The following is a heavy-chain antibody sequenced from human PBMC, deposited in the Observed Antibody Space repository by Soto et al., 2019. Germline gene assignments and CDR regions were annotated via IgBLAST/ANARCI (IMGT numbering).Heavy chain of an antibody. D-gene: IGHD2-8*01. CDR3: ARDXESVTAKHFFYYYAMDV. Sequence: GASVKVSCKASGFTFSNYGLNWVRQAPGQGLEWMGWVSANNGHTNYAQNLQGRVSMTTDTSTSTAYMELRGLTFDDTAVYYCARDXESVTAKHFFYYYAMDVWGLGTTVTVSS. CDR2: VSANNGHT. CDR1: GFTFSNYG. J-gene: IGHJ6*02. V-gene: IGHV1-18*01.